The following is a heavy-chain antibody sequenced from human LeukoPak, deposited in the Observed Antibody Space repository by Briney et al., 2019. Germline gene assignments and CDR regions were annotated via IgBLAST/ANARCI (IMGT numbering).Heavy chain of an antibody. CDR2: ISGSGGST. Sequence: GGSLRLSCAASGFTFSSYWMHWVRQAPGKGLEWVSAISGSGGSTYYADSVKGRFTISRDNSKNTLYLQMNSLRAEDTAVYYCAKAAAGPRGGYYYYYGMDVWGQGTTVTVSS. J-gene: IGHJ6*02. CDR3: AKAAAGPRGGYYYYYGMDV. CDR1: GFTFSSYW. V-gene: IGHV3-23*01. D-gene: IGHD6-13*01.